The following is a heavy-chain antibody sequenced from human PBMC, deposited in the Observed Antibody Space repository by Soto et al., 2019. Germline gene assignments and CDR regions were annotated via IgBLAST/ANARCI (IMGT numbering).Heavy chain of an antibody. V-gene: IGHV3-30-3*01. CDR2: ISYDGSNK. D-gene: IGHD6-6*01. CDR3: ASASPPLSIAYDY. CDR1: GFTFSSYA. Sequence: QVQLVESGGGVVQPGRSLRLSCAASGFTFSSYAMHWVRQAPGKGLEWVAVISYDGSNKYYADSVKGRFTISRDNSKNTLYLQMNSLRAEDTAVYYCASASPPLSIAYDYWGQGTLVTVSS. J-gene: IGHJ4*02.